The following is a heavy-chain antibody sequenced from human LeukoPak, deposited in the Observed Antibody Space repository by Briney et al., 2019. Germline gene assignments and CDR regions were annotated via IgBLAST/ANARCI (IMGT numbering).Heavy chain of an antibody. Sequence: ASVKVSCKASGYTFTGYYMHWVRQAPGQGLEWMGWINPNSGGTNYAQKFQGRVIMTRATSISTTYMELSSLRSDDTAVYYCARGATYQLLYDFDYWGQGTLVTVSS. D-gene: IGHD2-2*02. CDR1: GYTFTGYY. J-gene: IGHJ4*02. V-gene: IGHV1-2*02. CDR2: INPNSGGT. CDR3: ARGATYQLLYDFDY.